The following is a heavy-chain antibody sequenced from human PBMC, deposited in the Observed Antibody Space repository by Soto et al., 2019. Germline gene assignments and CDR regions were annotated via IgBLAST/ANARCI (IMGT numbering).Heavy chain of an antibody. CDR2: INHSGST. CDR1: GGSFSGYY. D-gene: IGHD6-6*01. J-gene: IGHJ6*03. V-gene: IGHV4-34*01. CDR3: ARVIAARPNAYYYYYYMDV. Sequence: QVQLQQWGAGLLKPSETLSLTCAVYGGSFSGYYWSWIRQPPGKGLEWIGEINHSGSTNYNPSLKSRVTTSVYTSNNQFSLKLSSVSAADTAVYYCARVIAARPNAYYYYYYMDVWGKGTTVTVSS.